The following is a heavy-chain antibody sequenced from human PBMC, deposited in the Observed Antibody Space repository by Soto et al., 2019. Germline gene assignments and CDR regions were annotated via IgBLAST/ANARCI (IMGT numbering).Heavy chain of an antibody. CDR1: GFTFGSYS. CDR2: ISSSSSTI. J-gene: IGHJ1*01. V-gene: IGHV3-48*01. D-gene: IGHD2-15*01. CDR3: ARDRHGSAPEYFQH. Sequence: PGGSLRLSCAASGFTFGSYSMNWVRQAPGKGLEWVSYISSSSSTIYYADSVKGRFTISRDNAKNSLYLQMNSLRAEDTAVYYCARDRHGSAPEYFQHWGQGTLVTVSS.